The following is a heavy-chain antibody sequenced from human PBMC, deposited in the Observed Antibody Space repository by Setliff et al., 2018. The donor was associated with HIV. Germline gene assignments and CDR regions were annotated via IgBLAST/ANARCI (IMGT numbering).Heavy chain of an antibody. CDR3: ATGTGKYSVDAFDV. D-gene: IGHD7-27*01. CDR2: LDPESGEV. V-gene: IGHV1-69-2*01. Sequence: EASVKVSCKASGYTFSDFYIHWVQQAPGKGLEWMGRLDPESGEVIYGENFQGRVTISADTSINTTYMELPSLTSEDTAVYYCATGTGKYSVDAFDVWGLGTVVTVSS. CDR1: GYTFSDFY. J-gene: IGHJ3*01.